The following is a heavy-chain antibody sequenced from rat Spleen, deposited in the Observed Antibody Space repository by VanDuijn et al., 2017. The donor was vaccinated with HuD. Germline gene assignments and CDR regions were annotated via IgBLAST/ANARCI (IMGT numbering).Heavy chain of an antibody. J-gene: IGHJ2*01. CDR2: IIYDGTRA. Sequence: EVQLVESGGGLVQPGRSLKLSCVASGFTFSDYNMAWVRQAPKKGLEWVATIIYDGTRAFYRDSVQGRFTISRDIANSTLYLRMNSLRSEDTATYYCTRGTYYRHWGQGVMVTVSS. CDR3: TRGTYYRH. CDR1: GFTFSDYN. D-gene: IGHD1-9*01. V-gene: IGHV5-7*01.